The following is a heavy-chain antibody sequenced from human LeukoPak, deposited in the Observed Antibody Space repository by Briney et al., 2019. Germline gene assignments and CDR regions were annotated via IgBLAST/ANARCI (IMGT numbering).Heavy chain of an antibody. CDR1: GGSISSYY. CDR2: IYTSGST. V-gene: IGHV4-4*07. Sequence: SETLSLTCTVAGGSISSYYWSWSQQPAGKGLEWIGRIYTSGSTNYNPSLKSRVTMSVDTSKNKFSLKLTSVTAADTAVYYSPRMYSGTYGRIDYWGQRTLVTVSS. J-gene: IGHJ4*02. D-gene: IGHD1-26*01. CDR3: PRMYSGTYGRIDY.